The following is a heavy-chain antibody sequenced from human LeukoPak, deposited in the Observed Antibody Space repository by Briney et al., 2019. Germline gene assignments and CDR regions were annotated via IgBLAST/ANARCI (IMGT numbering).Heavy chain of an antibody. CDR2: MSGSSGNT. CDR1: GFTFTNYA. Sequence: GGSLRLSCAASGFTFTNYAMSWVRQAPGKGLEWVSGMSGSSGNTYYADSVKGRFTISRDNSKNTVDLQMNGLRAEDTAVYYCAKRGPQIAVAGTYYFDYWGQGTLVTVSS. D-gene: IGHD6-19*01. CDR3: AKRGPQIAVAGTYYFDY. V-gene: IGHV3-23*01. J-gene: IGHJ4*02.